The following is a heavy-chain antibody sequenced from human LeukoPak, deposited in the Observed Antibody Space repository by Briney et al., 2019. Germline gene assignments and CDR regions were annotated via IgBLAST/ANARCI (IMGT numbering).Heavy chain of an antibody. CDR1: GGSFSGYY. CDR2: INHSGST. V-gene: IGHV4-34*01. J-gene: IGHJ4*02. Sequence: SETLSLTCAVYGGSFSGYYWSWIRQPPGKGLEWIGEINHSGSTNYNPSLKSRVTISIDTSKNQFSLKLSSVTAADTAVYYCASENYDFWSEKRDCWGQGTLVTVSS. D-gene: IGHD3-3*01. CDR3: ASENYDFWSEKRDC.